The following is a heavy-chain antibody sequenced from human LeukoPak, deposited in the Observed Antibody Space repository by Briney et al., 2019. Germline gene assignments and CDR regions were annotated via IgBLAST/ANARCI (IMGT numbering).Heavy chain of an antibody. Sequence: KPGGSLRLSCAASGFTFSSYSMNWVRQAPGKGLEWVSSISSSSSYIYYADSVKGRFTISRDNAKNSLYLQMNSLRAEDTAVYYCARDEVRYGGNSGRDYWGQGTLVTVSS. V-gene: IGHV3-21*01. CDR1: GFTFSSYS. CDR2: ISSSSSYI. J-gene: IGHJ4*02. D-gene: IGHD4-23*01. CDR3: ARDEVRYGGNSGRDY.